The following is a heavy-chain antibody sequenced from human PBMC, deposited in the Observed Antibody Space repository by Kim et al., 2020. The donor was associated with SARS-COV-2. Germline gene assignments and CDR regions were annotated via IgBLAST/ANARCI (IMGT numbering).Heavy chain of an antibody. CDR2: TYYRSKWYN. Sequence: SQTLSLTCAISGDSVSSNSAAWNWIRQSPSRGLEWLGRTYYRSKWYNDYAVSVKSRITINPDTSKNQFSLQLNSVTPEDTAVYYCARVISTVTTTEIDDAFDIWGQGTMVTVSS. CDR3: ARVISTVTTTEIDDAFDI. J-gene: IGHJ3*02. V-gene: IGHV6-1*01. D-gene: IGHD4-17*01. CDR1: GDSVSSNSAA.